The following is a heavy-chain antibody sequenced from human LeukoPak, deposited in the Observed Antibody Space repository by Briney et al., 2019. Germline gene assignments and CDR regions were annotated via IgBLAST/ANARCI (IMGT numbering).Heavy chain of an antibody. D-gene: IGHD6-13*01. Sequence: PSETLSLTCTVSGGSISSDYWSWIRQPPGKGLEWIGYIYYSGSTNYNPSLKSRVTISVDTSKNQFSLKLSSVTAADTAVYYCAREDQQQLRAFDIWGQGTMVTVSS. CDR1: GGSISSDY. V-gene: IGHV4-59*01. CDR2: IYYSGST. CDR3: AREDQQQLRAFDI. J-gene: IGHJ3*02.